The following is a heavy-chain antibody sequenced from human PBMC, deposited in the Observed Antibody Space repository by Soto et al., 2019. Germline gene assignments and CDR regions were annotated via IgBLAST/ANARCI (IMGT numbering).Heavy chain of an antibody. Sequence: PGGSLRLSCAASGFIFSSYAMSWVRQAPGKGLEWVSAISGSGGSTYYADSVKGRFTISRDNSKNTLYLQMNSLRAEDTAVYYCATLSRGLGGPFDYWGQGTLVTVSS. CDR2: ISGSGGST. D-gene: IGHD3-16*01. CDR1: GFIFSSYA. J-gene: IGHJ4*02. V-gene: IGHV3-23*01. CDR3: ATLSRGLGGPFDY.